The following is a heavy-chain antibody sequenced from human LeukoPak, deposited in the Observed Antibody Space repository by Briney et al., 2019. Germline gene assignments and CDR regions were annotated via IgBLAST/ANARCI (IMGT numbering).Heavy chain of an antibody. V-gene: IGHV3-48*03. J-gene: IGHJ4*02. Sequence: GRSLRLSCAASGCTFSSYAMHWVRQAPGKGLEWVSYISSSGSTIYYADSVKGRLTISRDNARKSLYLQMNSLRAEDTAVYYCARDLRASIAARPAYWGQGTLVTVSS. D-gene: IGHD6-6*01. CDR1: GCTFSSYA. CDR2: ISSSGSTI. CDR3: ARDLRASIAARPAY.